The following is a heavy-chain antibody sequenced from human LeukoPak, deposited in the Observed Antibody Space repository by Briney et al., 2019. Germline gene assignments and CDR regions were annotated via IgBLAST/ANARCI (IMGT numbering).Heavy chain of an antibody. J-gene: IGHJ5*02. D-gene: IGHD6-13*01. Sequence: SETLSFTCTVSGGSISSYYWSWIRQPPGKGLEWIGYIYYSGSTNYNPSLKSRVTISVHTSKNQFSLKLSSVTAADTAVYYCAREYSQNRFDPWGQGTLVTVSS. CDR2: IYYSGST. V-gene: IGHV4-59*01. CDR1: GGSISSYY. CDR3: AREYSQNRFDP.